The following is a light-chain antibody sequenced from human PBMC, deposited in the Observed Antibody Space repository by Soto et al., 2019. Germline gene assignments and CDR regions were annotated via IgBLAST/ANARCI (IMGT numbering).Light chain of an antibody. CDR2: EVS. CDR1: SSDVGGYNY. CDR3: GSYTNSGTLV. Sequence: ALTHPASVSGSPGQSITISCTGTSSDVGGYNYVSWYQQHPGKAPKLMIYEVSNRPSEFSNRFSGSKSGNTASLTISGLQAEDEADYYCGSYTNSGTLVFGTGTKVTVL. J-gene: IGLJ1*01. V-gene: IGLV2-14*01.